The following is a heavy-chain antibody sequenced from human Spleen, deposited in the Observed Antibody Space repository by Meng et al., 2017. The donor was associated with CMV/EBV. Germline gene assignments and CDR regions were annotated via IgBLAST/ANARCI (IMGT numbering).Heavy chain of an antibody. CDR3: ARRLVGNYDFWSDYPSGDPFDI. D-gene: IGHD3-3*01. Sequence: GSLRLSCAVYGGSFSDYLWTWIRQSPGKGLEWIGEINHSGSTNYNPSLKSRVTISVDTSKNQFSLKLNSVTAADTAVYYCARRLVGNYDFWSDYPSGDPFDIWDQGTMVTVSS. CDR2: INHSGST. J-gene: IGHJ3*02. CDR1: GGSFSDYL. V-gene: IGHV4-34*01.